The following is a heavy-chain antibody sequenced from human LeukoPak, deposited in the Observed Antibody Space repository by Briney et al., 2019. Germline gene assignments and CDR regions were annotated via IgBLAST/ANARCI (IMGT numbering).Heavy chain of an antibody. CDR1: GFTFSSYS. V-gene: IGHV3-21*01. D-gene: IGHD6-19*01. CDR3: ASSVAGGAFDI. CDR2: ISSSSSYI. J-gene: IGHJ3*02. Sequence: GGSLRLSCAASGFTFSSYSMNWVRQAPGKGLEWVSSISSSSSYIYYADSVKGRFTISRDNAKNSLYLQMNSLRAEDTAVYYCASSVAGGAFDIWGQGTMVTVSS.